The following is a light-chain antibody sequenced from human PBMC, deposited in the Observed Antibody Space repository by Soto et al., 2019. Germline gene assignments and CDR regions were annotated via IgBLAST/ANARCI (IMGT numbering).Light chain of an antibody. CDR1: NSNIGGNT. CDR2: NDN. V-gene: IGLV1-44*01. J-gene: IGLJ2*01. Sequence: QSALTQPPSASGTPGQRVTIFCSGSNSNIGGNTVNWYQQLPGTAPKLLIYNDNQRPSGVPARFSGSRSDTSASLAISGLQSEDEADYYCAAWDDNLNGGVFGGGTKLTVL. CDR3: AAWDDNLNGGV.